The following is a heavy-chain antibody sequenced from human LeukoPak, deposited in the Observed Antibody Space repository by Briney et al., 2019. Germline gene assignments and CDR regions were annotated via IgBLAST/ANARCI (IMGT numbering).Heavy chain of an antibody. Sequence: KPSETLSLTCTVSGGSISSYYWGWIRQPAGKGLEWIGRIYTSGSTNYNPSLKSRVTISVDTSKNQFSLKLSSVTAADTAVYYCARVGYYGVVRIFDYWGQGTLVTVSS. CDR3: ARVGYYGVVRIFDY. D-gene: IGHD3-10*01. CDR2: IYTSGST. V-gene: IGHV4-4*07. J-gene: IGHJ4*02. CDR1: GGSISSYY.